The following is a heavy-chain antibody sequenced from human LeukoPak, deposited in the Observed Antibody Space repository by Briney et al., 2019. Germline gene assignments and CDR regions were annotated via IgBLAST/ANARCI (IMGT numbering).Heavy chain of an antibody. CDR2: IYYSGST. V-gene: IGHV4-59*11. J-gene: IGHJ5*02. CDR1: GGSISSHY. CDR3: ARDCRQGGFDP. Sequence: SETLSLTCTVSGGSISSHYWSWIRQPPGKGLEWIGYIYYSGSTNHNPSLKSRVTISVDTSKNQFSLKLSSVTAADTAVYYCARDCRQGGFDPWGQGTLVTVSS.